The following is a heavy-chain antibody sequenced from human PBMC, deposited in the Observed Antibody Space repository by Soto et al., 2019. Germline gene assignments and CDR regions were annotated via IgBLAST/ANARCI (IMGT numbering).Heavy chain of an antibody. V-gene: IGHV1-18*01. J-gene: IGHJ4*02. CDR3: ARTLYGDNVDY. Sequence: ASVKVSCKASGYTFTSYGISWVRQAPGQGLEWMGWISAYNGNTNYAQKLQGRVTMTRNTSISTAYMELSSLRSEDTAVYYCARTLYGDNVDYWGRGTLVTVSS. CDR1: GYTFTSYG. CDR2: ISAYNGNT. D-gene: IGHD4-17*01.